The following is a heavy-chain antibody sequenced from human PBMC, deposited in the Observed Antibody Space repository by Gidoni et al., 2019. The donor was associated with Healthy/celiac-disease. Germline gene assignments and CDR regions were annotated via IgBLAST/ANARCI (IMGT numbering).Heavy chain of an antibody. D-gene: IGHD2-15*01. CDR3: ARMRIYCSGGSCYSGVCDY. CDR1: GFPLSTATMG. CDR2: IFSNDEK. J-gene: IGHJ4*02. Sequence: QVTLKESGPVLVIPTETLTLTCTVSGFPLSTATMGVSWIRPPPGKALEWLAHIFSNDEKSYSTSLKSRLTISKDTYKSQVVLTMTNMDPVDTATYYCARMRIYCSGGSCYSGVCDYWGQGTLVTVSS. V-gene: IGHV2-26*01.